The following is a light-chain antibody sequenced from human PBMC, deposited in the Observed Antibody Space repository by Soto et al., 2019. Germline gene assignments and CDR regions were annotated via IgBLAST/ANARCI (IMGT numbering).Light chain of an antibody. J-gene: IGKJ5*01. CDR2: GAS. CDR1: QNILSN. Sequence: EIVMTQSPATLSVSPVERATLSCRASQNILSNLAWYQQKPGQAPRLLIYGASTRATGIPARFSGSGSGTEFTLTISSLQSEDFEIYYCQQYNNWPITFGQGTRLEIK. V-gene: IGKV3-15*01. CDR3: QQYNNWPIT.